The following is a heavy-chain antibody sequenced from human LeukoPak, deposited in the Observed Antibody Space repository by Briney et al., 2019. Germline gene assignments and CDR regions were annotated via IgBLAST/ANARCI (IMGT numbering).Heavy chain of an antibody. CDR1: GGTFSSYA. CDR2: IIPIFGTA. Sequence: ASVKVSCKASGGTFSSYAISWVRQAPGQGLEWMGGIIPIFGTANYAQKFQGRVTITADKSTCTAYMELSSLRSEDTAVYYYARDRTGTSYWYFDLWGRGTLVTVSS. V-gene: IGHV1-69*06. CDR3: ARDRTGTSYWYFDL. D-gene: IGHD1-1*01. J-gene: IGHJ2*01.